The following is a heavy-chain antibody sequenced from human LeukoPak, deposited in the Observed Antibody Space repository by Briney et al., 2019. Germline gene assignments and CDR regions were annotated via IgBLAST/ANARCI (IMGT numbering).Heavy chain of an antibody. CDR1: GYRFINYG. CDR3: GRDWSGSSSWARFYYYGMDV. Sequence: ASGKVSCKPAGYRFINYGVSWVRQAPGQRLEGRGWISADNGNTNYAHKLQGRVTMTTDTSTRKAYMELRRLRSDDTAVYYCGRDWSGSSSWARFYYYGMDVWGQGTTVTVSS. CDR2: ISADNGNT. J-gene: IGHJ6*02. D-gene: IGHD1-26*01. V-gene: IGHV1-18*01.